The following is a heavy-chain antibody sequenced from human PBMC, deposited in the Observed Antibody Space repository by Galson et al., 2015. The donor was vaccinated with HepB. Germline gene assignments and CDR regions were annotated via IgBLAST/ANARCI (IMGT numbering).Heavy chain of an antibody. D-gene: IGHD6-13*01. J-gene: IGHJ4*02. CDR1: GFTFSSYS. CDR3: ASYSSSWDFDY. Sequence: SLRLSCAASGFTFSSYSMNWVRQAPGKGLEWVSSISSSSSYIYYADSVKGRFTISRDNAKNSLYPQMNSLRAEDTAVYYCASYSSSWDFDYWGQGTLVTVSS. CDR2: ISSSSSYI. V-gene: IGHV3-21*01.